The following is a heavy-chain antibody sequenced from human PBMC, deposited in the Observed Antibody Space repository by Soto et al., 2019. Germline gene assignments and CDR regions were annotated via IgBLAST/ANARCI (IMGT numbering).Heavy chain of an antibody. CDR2: ISAYNGNT. CDR3: ARDRDWAKYYYDSSGYYYFDY. CDR1: GYTFTSYG. J-gene: IGHJ4*02. Sequence: ASVKVSCKASGYTFTSYGISWVRQAPGQGLEWMGWISAYNGNTNYAQKLQGRVTMTTDTSTSTAYMELRSLRSDDTAVYYCARDRDWAKYYYDSSGYYYFDYWGQGTLVTVSS. D-gene: IGHD3-22*01. V-gene: IGHV1-18*01.